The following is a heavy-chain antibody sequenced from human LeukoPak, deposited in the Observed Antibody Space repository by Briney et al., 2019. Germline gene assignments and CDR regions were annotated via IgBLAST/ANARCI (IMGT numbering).Heavy chain of an antibody. V-gene: IGHV4-34*01. CDR3: ARSRRPMITFGGAPFDY. CDR2: INHSGST. J-gene: IGHJ4*02. CDR1: GGSFSGYY. D-gene: IGHD3-16*01. Sequence: SETLSLTCTVYGGSFSGYYWSWIRQPPGKGLEWIGEINHSGSTNYNPSLKSRVTISVDTSKNQFSLKLSSVSAADTAVYYCARSRRPMITFGGAPFDYWGQGTLVTVSS.